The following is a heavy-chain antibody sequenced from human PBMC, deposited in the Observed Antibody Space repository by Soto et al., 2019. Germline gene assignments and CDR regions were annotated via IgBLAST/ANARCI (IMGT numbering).Heavy chain of an antibody. CDR1: GGSIRSFF. CDR2: IYHSGTT. Sequence: QVQLQESGPGLVKPSETLTLTCTVSGGSIRSFFWSWIRQPPGKGLEWIGYIYHSGTTNYNPSLKSRVTMSVDTSRNHLSLKLTSVTAADTALYYCVRWAYSSSWPSDNYGMDVWGQGTTVTVSS. D-gene: IGHD6-13*01. V-gene: IGHV4-4*09. CDR3: VRWAYSSSWPSDNYGMDV. J-gene: IGHJ6*02.